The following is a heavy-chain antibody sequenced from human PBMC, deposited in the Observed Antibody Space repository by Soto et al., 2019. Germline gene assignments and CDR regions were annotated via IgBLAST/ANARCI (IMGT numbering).Heavy chain of an antibody. CDR1: GYSFSSYW. Sequence: GESLKISCRGSGYSFSSYWIAWVRQMPGKGLEWMGIIYPGDSDTRYSPSFQGQVTISADKSISTAYLQWSSLKASDTAMYYWASLFRYNWNDPLVGWFNPWGRETLFTVS. D-gene: IGHD1-1*01. V-gene: IGHV5-51*01. CDR3: ASLFRYNWNDPLVGWFNP. CDR2: IYPGDSDT. J-gene: IGHJ5*02.